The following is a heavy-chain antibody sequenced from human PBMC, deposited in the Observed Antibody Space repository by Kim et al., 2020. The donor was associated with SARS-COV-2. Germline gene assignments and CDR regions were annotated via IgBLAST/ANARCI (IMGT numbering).Heavy chain of an antibody. CDR3: ARTKLRSGWYY. CDR2: ISSSGSTI. Sequence: GGSLRLSCAASGFTFSSYEMNWVRQAPGKGLEWVSYISSSGSTIYYADSVKGRFAISRDNAKNSLYLQMNSLRAEDTAVYYCARTKLRSGWYYWGQGTLVTVSS. J-gene: IGHJ4*02. CDR1: GFTFSSYE. V-gene: IGHV3-48*03. D-gene: IGHD6-19*01.